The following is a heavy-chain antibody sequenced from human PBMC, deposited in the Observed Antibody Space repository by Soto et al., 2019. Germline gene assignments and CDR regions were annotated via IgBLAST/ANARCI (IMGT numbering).Heavy chain of an antibody. CDR1: GGTFSSYA. Sequence: QVQLVQSGAEVKKPGSSVKVSCKASGGTFSSYAISWVRQAPGQGLEWMGGIIPIFGTANYAQKFQGRVTITADESMSTAYMELSSLRSEDTAVYYCARESGELELPYYYYGMDVWGQGTTVTVSS. J-gene: IGHJ6*02. D-gene: IGHD1-7*01. CDR3: ARESGELELPYYYYGMDV. CDR2: IIPIFGTA. V-gene: IGHV1-69*01.